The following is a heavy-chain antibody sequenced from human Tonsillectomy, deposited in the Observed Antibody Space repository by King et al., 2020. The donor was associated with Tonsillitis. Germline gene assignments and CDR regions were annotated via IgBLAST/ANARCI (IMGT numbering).Heavy chain of an antibody. J-gene: IGHJ3*02. CDR3: AKAESAMVLSAFDI. CDR2: ISYYGSTK. V-gene: IGHV3-30*18. D-gene: IGHD5-18*01. CDR1: GFTFSSYT. Sequence: VQLVESGGGVVQPGRSLRLSCAASGFTFSSYTMHWVRQAPGKGLEWVALISYYGSTKYYADSVKGRFTISRDNSKYTLYLQMNCLRPEDTAVYYCAKAESAMVLSAFDIWGQGTMVTVSS.